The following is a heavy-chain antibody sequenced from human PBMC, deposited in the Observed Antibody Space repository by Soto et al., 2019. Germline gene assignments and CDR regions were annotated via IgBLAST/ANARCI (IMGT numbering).Heavy chain of an antibody. J-gene: IGHJ4*02. CDR1: GFTFSSYG. CDR2: ISYDGSNK. V-gene: IGHV3-30*18. Sequence: GGSLRLSCAASGFTFSSYGMHWVRQAPGKGLEWVAVISYDGSNKYYADSVKGRFTISRDNSKNTLYLQMNSLRAEDTAVYYCAKPGYYDFWSGYTMDTYYFDYWGQGTLVTAPQ. CDR3: AKPGYYDFWSGYTMDTYYFDY. D-gene: IGHD3-3*01.